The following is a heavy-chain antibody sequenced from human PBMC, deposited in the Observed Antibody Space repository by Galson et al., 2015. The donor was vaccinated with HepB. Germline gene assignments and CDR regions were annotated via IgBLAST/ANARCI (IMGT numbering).Heavy chain of an antibody. V-gene: IGHV1-18*01. CDR2: ISAHNGNT. CDR1: GYTFTSYG. J-gene: IGHJ3*02. Sequence: SVKVSCKASGYTFTSYGISWVRQAPGQGLEWMGWISAHNGNTNYAQKLQGRVTMTTDTSTSTAYMELRSLRSDDTAVYYCARDFTIFGVVIISGDAFDIWGQGTMVTVSS. D-gene: IGHD3-3*01. CDR3: ARDFTIFGVVIISGDAFDI.